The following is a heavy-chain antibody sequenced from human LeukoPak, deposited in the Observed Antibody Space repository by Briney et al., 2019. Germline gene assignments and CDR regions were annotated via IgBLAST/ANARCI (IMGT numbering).Heavy chain of an antibody. J-gene: IGHJ5*02. V-gene: IGHV4-39*07. CDR1: GGSISSNSYY. D-gene: IGHD6-19*01. Sequence: SETLSLTCTVSGGSISSNSYYWGWIRQPLGKGLEWIGSIYYSGSTYYNPSLKSRVTISVDTSKNQFSLKLSSVTAADTAVYYCARAVGLYSSGWYVWFDPWGQGTLVTVSS. CDR2: IYYSGST. CDR3: ARAVGLYSSGWYVWFDP.